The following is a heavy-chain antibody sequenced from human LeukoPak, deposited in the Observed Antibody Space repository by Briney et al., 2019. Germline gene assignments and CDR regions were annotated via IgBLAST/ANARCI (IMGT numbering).Heavy chain of an antibody. D-gene: IGHD5-12*01. J-gene: IGHJ4*02. V-gene: IGHV3-30*04. CDR1: GFTFSSYA. CDR2: ISYDGSNK. Sequence: PGRSLRLSCAASGFTFSSYAMHWVRQAPGKGLEWVAVISYDGSNKYYADSVKGRFTISRDNSKNTLYLQMNSLRAEDTAVYYCARDRGGYDLSSGRPLDYWGQGTLVTVSS. CDR3: ARDRGGYDLSSGRPLDY.